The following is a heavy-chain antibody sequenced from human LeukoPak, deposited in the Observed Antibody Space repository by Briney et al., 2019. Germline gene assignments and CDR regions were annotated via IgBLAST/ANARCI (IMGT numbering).Heavy chain of an antibody. CDR2: ISSNGGST. V-gene: IGHV3-64*01. J-gene: IGHJ4*02. D-gene: IGHD2-15*01. CDR1: GFTFNSYT. CDR3: ARERVDCSGGNCLYYFDY. Sequence: GGSLRLSCAASGFTFNSYTMHWVRQAPGKGLEYVSAISSNGGSTYYANSVRGRFTISRDNSKNTLYLQMGSLRAEDMAAYYCARERVDCSGGNCLYYFDYWGQGTLVTVSS.